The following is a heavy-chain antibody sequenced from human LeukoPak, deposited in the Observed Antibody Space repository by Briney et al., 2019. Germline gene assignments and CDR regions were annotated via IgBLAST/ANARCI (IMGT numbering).Heavy chain of an antibody. V-gene: IGHV1-46*01. CDR1: GYTFTSYY. CDR2: INPSGGST. CDR3: AREVTSYSSSPYFDY. Sequence: GASVKVSCKASGYTFTSYYVHWVRQAPGQGLEWMGIINPSGGSTSYAQKFQGRVTMTRDMSTSTVYMELSSLRSEDTAVYYCAREVTSYSSSPYFDYWGQGTLVTVSS. D-gene: IGHD6-13*01. J-gene: IGHJ4*02.